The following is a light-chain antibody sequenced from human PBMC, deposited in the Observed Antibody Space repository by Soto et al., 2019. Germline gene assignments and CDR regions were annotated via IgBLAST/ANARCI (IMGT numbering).Light chain of an antibody. CDR2: DAS. Sequence: EIVLTQSPATLSLSPGERATLSCRASQSVSSYLAWYQQKPGQAPRLLIYDASNRATGIPARFSGSGSGTDFTLGISSLEPEDFAVDDCQQRSNWPPWTFGQGTKVEIK. V-gene: IGKV3-11*01. CDR3: QQRSNWPPWT. CDR1: QSVSSY. J-gene: IGKJ1*01.